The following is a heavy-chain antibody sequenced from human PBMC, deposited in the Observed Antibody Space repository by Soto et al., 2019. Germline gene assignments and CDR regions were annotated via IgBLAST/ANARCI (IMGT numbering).Heavy chain of an antibody. J-gene: IGHJ6*02. D-gene: IGHD1-26*01. CDR3: AREVGATYYYHGMDV. CDR2: IKQDGSEK. Sequence: RRLSCAASGFPFTSYSMSWVRQAPGKGLEWVANIKQDGSEKYYVDSVKGRFTISRDNAKNSLYLHMNSLRAEDTAVYYCAREVGATYYYHGMDVCGRGTTVTVSS. V-gene: IGHV3-7*01. CDR1: GFPFTSYS.